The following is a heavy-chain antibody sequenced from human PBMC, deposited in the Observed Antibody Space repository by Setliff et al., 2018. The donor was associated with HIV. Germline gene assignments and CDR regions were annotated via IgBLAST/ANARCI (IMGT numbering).Heavy chain of an antibody. J-gene: IGHJ4*02. CDR3: ARQTWEYYDTLTGYYRSPKNFDS. CDR2: I. D-gene: IGHD3-9*01. V-gene: IGHV4-39*01. CDR1: GDSITSGGFY. Sequence: SETLSLTCTVSGDSITSGGFYCNWFRQHPGKGLEWIGWIYYDPSLKSRVTISLDTSKNQFFLKLSSVTAPDTAIYYCARQTWEYYDTLTGYYRSPKNFDSWGQGTLVTVSS.